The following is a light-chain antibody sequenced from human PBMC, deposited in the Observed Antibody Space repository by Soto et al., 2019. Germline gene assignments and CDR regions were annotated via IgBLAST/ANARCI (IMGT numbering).Light chain of an antibody. CDR2: EVT. CDR1: SSNVGGYNY. CDR3: SSYTSSSTVL. J-gene: IGLJ2*01. Sequence: QSALTQPASVSGSLGQSITIPSPGTSSNVGGYNYVSWYQQHPGKDPKVVIFEVTNRPSGVSSRFSGSKSGNTASLTVSGLQAEDEGDYYCSSYTSSSTVLFGGGTKVTVL. V-gene: IGLV2-14*01.